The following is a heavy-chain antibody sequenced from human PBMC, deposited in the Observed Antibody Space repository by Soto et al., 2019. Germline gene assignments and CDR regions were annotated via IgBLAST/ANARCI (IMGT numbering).Heavy chain of an antibody. Sequence: QVYLVQSGVEVQKPGASVKVSCKASGYTFTNYGVSWVRQAPGQGLEWMGWITGSTGDTNYAQKLQDRFAMTTDTSTDTAYMELRSLRADDTAVYYCARDKVGTAADFWGQGTLVTVSS. D-gene: IGHD2-21*02. CDR1: GYTFTNYG. CDR2: ITGSTGDT. J-gene: IGHJ4*02. V-gene: IGHV1-18*01. CDR3: ARDKVGTAADF.